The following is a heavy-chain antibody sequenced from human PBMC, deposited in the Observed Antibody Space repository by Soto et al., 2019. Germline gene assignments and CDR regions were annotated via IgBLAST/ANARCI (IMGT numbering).Heavy chain of an antibody. V-gene: IGHV5-51*01. D-gene: IGHD5-12*01. J-gene: IGHJ4*02. Sequence: PGESLKVSCNGSGYTLTSYWIGWVRQMPGKGLEWMGIIYPGDSDTRYSPSFQGQVTISADKSISTAYLQWSSLKASDTAMYYCARSGEMATIWAIDYWGQGTLVTVSS. CDR2: IYPGDSDT. CDR3: ARSGEMATIWAIDY. CDR1: GYTLTSYW.